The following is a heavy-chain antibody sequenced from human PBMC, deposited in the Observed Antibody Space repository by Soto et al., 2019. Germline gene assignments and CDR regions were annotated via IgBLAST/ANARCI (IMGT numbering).Heavy chain of an antibody. CDR1: GFPFIAYG. Sequence: QVQLVESGGGVVQPGGSLRLSCAASGFPFIAYGMHWVREGPGKGLEWVAVISYDGSNKFYADSVKGRFTISRDNSRNTLYLKMNSLRPEDTALYYCVGGQYYFDYRGQGTLVIVSS. D-gene: IGHD3-10*01. V-gene: IGHV3-30*03. J-gene: IGHJ4*02. CDR2: ISYDGSNK. CDR3: VGGQYYFDY.